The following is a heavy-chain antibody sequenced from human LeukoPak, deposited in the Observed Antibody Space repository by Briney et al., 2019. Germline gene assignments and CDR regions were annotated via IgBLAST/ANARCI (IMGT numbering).Heavy chain of an antibody. J-gene: IGHJ3*02. Sequence: PSETLSLTCTVSGGSISSYYWSWIRQPAGKGLEWIGRIYTSGSTNYNPSLKSRVTMSVDTSKNQFSLKLSSVTAADTAVYYCARDPTYYYDSSGAFDIWSQGTMVTVSS. D-gene: IGHD3-22*01. CDR2: IYTSGST. CDR3: ARDPTYYYDSSGAFDI. V-gene: IGHV4-4*07. CDR1: GGSISSYY.